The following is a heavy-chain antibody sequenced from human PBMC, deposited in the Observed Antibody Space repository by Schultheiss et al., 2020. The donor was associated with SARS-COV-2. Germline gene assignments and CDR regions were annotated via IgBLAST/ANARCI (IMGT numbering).Heavy chain of an antibody. Sequence: GESLKISCAASGFTFSSYGMHWVRQAPGKGLEWVAVISYDGSNKYYADSVKGRFTISRDNSKNTLYLQMNSLRAEDTAVYYCARVRRNLRLYYYGMDVWGQGTTVTVSS. CDR2: ISYDGSNK. CDR3: ARVRRNLRLYYYGMDV. V-gene: IGHV3-30*03. D-gene: IGHD1-7*01. J-gene: IGHJ6*02. CDR1: GFTFSSYG.